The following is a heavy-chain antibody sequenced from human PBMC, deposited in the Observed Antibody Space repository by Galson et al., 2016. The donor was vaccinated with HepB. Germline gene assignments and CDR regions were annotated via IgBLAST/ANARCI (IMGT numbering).Heavy chain of an antibody. D-gene: IGHD1-26*01. V-gene: IGHV3-49*04. CDR2: IRSNTYGGTT. J-gene: IGHJ4*02. CDR3: TPTGLGVETAS. Sequence: SLRLSCAASGFTFSSYAMSWVRQAPGKGLEWVGFIRSNTYGGTTEYAASGKGSFTISRDDSNSLAYLQMNSLKTEDTAVYYCTPTGLGVETASWGQGTPVTVSS. CDR1: GFTFSSYA.